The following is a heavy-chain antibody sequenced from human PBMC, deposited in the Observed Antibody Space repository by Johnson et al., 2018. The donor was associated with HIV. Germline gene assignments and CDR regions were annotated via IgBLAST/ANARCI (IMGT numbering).Heavy chain of an antibody. Sequence: VQLVESGGGVVRPGGSLRLSCAASGFTFDDYGMSWVRQAPGKGLEWVSGINWNGGSTGYADSVMGRFTISRDNAKKSLYLQMNSLRAEDTALYYCAKVPGGYSGYDTAFDIWGQGTMVTVSS. CDR2: INWNGGST. J-gene: IGHJ3*02. D-gene: IGHD5-12*01. V-gene: IGHV3-20*04. CDR3: AKVPGGYSGYDTAFDI. CDR1: GFTFDDYG.